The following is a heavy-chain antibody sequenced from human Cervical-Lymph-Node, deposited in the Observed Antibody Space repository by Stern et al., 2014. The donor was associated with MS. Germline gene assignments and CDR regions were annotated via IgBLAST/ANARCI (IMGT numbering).Heavy chain of an antibody. Sequence: VQLVQSGAEVKKPGPSVKVSCKASGGTFSTHAISWGRQAPGQGLEWMGRRIPILGIAHSAQKLKGRRTNTAAKSTSTADNELSSLRSEDTAVYFCARACITGTTCSGMDVWGQGTPVTVSS. V-gene: IGHV1-69*09. CDR3: ARACITGTTCSGMDV. D-gene: IGHD1-7*01. CDR1: GGTFSTHA. CDR2: RIPILGIA. J-gene: IGHJ6*02.